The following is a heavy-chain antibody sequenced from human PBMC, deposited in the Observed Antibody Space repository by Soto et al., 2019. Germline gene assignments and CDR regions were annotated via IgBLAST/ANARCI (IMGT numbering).Heavy chain of an antibody. D-gene: IGHD2-2*01. CDR1: GYTFTSYD. CDR2: MNPNSGNT. V-gene: IGHV1-8*01. Sequence: ASVKVSCKASGYTFTSYDINWVRQATGQGLEWMGWMNPNSGNTGYAQKFQGRVTMTRNTSISTAYMELSSLRFEDTAVYYCARGPRIVVVPAAYYYYMDVWGKGTTVTVSS. CDR3: ARGPRIVVVPAAYYYYMDV. J-gene: IGHJ6*03.